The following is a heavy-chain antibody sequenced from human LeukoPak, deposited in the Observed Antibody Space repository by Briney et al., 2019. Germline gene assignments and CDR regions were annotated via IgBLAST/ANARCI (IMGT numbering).Heavy chain of an antibody. CDR3: AKDHGSLGSRLN. CDR2: ITASGDRT. V-gene: IGHV3-23*01. J-gene: IGHJ4*02. CDR1: GFTFSDYV. Sequence: GGSLRLSCAASGFTFSDYVMIWVRQAPGKGLEWVSGITASGDRTFYGDSVRGRFTMSRDNSKNTVYLQMNSLRVDDTAVYYCAKDHGSLGSRLNWGQGTLVTVSS. D-gene: IGHD3-10*01.